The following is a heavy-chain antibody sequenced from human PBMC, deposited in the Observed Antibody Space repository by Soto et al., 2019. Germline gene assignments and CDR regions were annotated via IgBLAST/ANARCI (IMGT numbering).Heavy chain of an antibody. V-gene: IGHV4-59*01. D-gene: IGHD6-19*01. CDR3: ARGIAVPGEFDY. CDR1: GGSLSSYY. Sequence: SETLSLTCTVSGGSLSSYYWSWIRQPPGKGLEWIGYIYYSGSTNYNPSLKSRVTISVDTSKNQFSLKLSSVTAADTAVYYCARGIAVPGEFDYWGQGTLVTVSS. CDR2: IYYSGST. J-gene: IGHJ4*02.